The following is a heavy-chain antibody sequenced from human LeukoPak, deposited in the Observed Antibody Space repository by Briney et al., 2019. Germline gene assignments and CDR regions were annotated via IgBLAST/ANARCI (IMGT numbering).Heavy chain of an antibody. V-gene: IGHV3-23*01. CDR2: ISGSGGST. CDR1: GFTVSSYA. D-gene: IGHD3-22*01. CDR3: ANSVEYYYDSSGYLPRWFDP. J-gene: IGHJ5*02. Sequence: QAGGSLRLSCAASGFTVSSYAMSWVRQAPGKGREWVSAISGSGGSTYYADSVKGRFTISRDNSKNTLYLQMSSLRAEDTAVYYCANSVEYYYDSSGYLPRWFDPWGQGTLVTVSS.